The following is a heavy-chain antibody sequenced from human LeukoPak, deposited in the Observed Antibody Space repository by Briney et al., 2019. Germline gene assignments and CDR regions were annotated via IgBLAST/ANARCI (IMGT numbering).Heavy chain of an antibody. Sequence: GESLKISCKGSGYSFTSYWIGWVRQIPGKGLEWMGIIYPGDSDTRYSPSFQGQVTISADKSISTAYLQWSSLKASDTAMYYCARQAIRYCSSTSCSEDYYYYGMDVWGQGTTVIVSS. J-gene: IGHJ6*02. D-gene: IGHD2-2*01. CDR3: ARQAIRYCSSTSCSEDYYYYGMDV. CDR2: IYPGDSDT. CDR1: GYSFTSYW. V-gene: IGHV5-51*01.